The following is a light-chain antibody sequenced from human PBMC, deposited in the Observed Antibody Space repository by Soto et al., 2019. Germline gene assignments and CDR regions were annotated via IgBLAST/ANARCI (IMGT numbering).Light chain of an antibody. V-gene: IGLV2-23*02. CDR1: NSDVGKYDF. J-gene: IGLJ3*02. Sequence: QSVLTQPASVSGTPGQSITISCTGTNSDVGKYDFVSWYQHYPDKAPKFIIYEVNKRPSGVSHRFSGSKFGSTASLTISGLQAEDEAHYYCCSYTSSETVVFGGGTKVTVL. CDR3: CSYTSSETVV. CDR2: EVN.